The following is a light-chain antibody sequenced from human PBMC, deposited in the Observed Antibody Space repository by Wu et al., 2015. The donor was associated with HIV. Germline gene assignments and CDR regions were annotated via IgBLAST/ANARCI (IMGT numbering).Light chain of an antibody. J-gene: IGKJ5*01. CDR2: DAS. CDR3: QQYGSSSIT. Sequence: EMVMTQSPASLSVSPGERATLSCRASQSVSSHLAWYQQKPGQTPRLLIYDASSRATGIPDRFSGSGSGTDFTLTISRLEPEDFAVYYCQQYGSSSITFGQGTRLEIK. CDR1: QSVSSH. V-gene: IGKV3-20*01.